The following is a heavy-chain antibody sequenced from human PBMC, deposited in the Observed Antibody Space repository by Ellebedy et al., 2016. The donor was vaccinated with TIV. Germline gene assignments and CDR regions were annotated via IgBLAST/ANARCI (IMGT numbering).Heavy chain of an antibody. J-gene: IGHJ4*02. CDR1: GFTFSSYS. CDR2: ISSSSSTI. CDR3: ARDENDRVRSYYDY. Sequence: PGGSLRLSCAASGFTFSSYSMNWVRQAPGKGLEWVSYISSSSSTIYYADSVKGRFTISRDNAKNSLYLQMNSLRAEDTAVYYCARDENDRVRSYYDYWGQGSQATVSS. D-gene: IGHD1-1*01. V-gene: IGHV3-48*01.